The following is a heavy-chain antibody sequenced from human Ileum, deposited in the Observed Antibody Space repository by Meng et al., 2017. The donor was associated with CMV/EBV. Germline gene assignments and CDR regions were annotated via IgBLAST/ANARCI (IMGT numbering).Heavy chain of an antibody. CDR1: GFIFSTYA. J-gene: IGHJ5*02. V-gene: IGHV3-30*01. CDR3: AREACSGGYDDGFDP. Sequence: GESLKISCAASGFIFSTYAMHWVRQAPGKGLGWVAVISYDGSHKYYADSVKGRFTISKDNSNNTLYLQMNSLRADDTAVYYCAREACSGGYDDGFDPWGQGTLVTVSS. CDR2: ISYDGSHK. D-gene: IGHD5-12*01.